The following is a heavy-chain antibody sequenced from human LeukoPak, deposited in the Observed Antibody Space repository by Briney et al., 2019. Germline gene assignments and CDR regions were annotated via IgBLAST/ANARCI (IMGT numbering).Heavy chain of an antibody. V-gene: IGHV3-53*01. CDR3: AKDMHDILTGFIPYDAFDI. CDR2: IYTDGAT. CDR1: GITVSQSD. J-gene: IGHJ3*02. Sequence: GGSLRLSCAISGITVSQSDMSWVRQAPGRGLEWVSLIYTDGATYYADSVKGRFTISRDNSKNTLYLQMNSLRAEDTAVYYCAKDMHDILTGFIPYDAFDISGQGTMVTVSS. D-gene: IGHD3-9*01.